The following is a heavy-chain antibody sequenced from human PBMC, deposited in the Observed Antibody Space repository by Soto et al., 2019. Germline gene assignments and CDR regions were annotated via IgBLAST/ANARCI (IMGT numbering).Heavy chain of an antibody. CDR3: ARARLSNGDPNIYFYYGLDV. V-gene: IGHV1-69*06. D-gene: IGHD6-6*01. CDR2: IIPLFGKG. Sequence: SVKVSCKASGDMFRNSAFTWVRQAPGQGLEWMGVIIPLFGKGNDAQKFQGRVTFTADKSTSTLYMELTSLRSDDTAVYFCARARLSNGDPNIYFYYGLDVWGQGTTVTVSS. J-gene: IGHJ6*02. CDR1: GDMFRNSA.